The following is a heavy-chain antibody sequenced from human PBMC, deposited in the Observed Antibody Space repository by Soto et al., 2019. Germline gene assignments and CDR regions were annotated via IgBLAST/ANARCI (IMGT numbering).Heavy chain of an antibody. V-gene: IGHV1-46*01. CDR2: INPSGGST. CDR3: ARGIKKAWIAVAGNHWFDP. CDR1: GYTFTSYY. D-gene: IGHD6-19*01. J-gene: IGHJ5*02. Sequence: QVQLVQSGAEVKKPGASVKVSCKASGYTFTSYYMHWVRQASGQGLEWMGIINPSGGSTSYAQKFQGRVTMTRHTSTSTVYMELSSLRSEDTAVYYCARGIKKAWIAVAGNHWFDPWGQGTLVTVSS.